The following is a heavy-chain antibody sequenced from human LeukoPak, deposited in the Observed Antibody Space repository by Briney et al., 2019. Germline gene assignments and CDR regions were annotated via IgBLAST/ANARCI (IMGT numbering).Heavy chain of an antibody. J-gene: IGHJ4*02. CDR3: ARRIAVAGTPFDY. CDR1: GYSFTSYW. CDR2: IYPGDSDT. Sequence: GESLQISCKGSGYSFTSYWIGWVRPMPGKGLEWMGIIYPGDSDTRYSPSFQGQVTISADKSISTAYLQWSSLKASDTAMYYCARRIAVAGTPFDYWGQGTLVTVSS. V-gene: IGHV5-51*01. D-gene: IGHD6-19*01.